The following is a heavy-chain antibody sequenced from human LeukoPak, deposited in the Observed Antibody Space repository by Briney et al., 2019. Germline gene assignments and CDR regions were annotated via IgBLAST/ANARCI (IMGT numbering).Heavy chain of an antibody. Sequence: PSQTLSLTCTVSGGSISSGDYYWSWIRQPPGKGLEWIGYIYYSGSTYYNPSLKSRVTISVDTSKNQFSLKLSSVTAADTAVYYCARSKTFGGVMGPSLRRGQSFDYWGQGTLVTVSS. CDR2: IYYSGST. CDR3: ARSKTFGGVMGPSLRRGQSFDY. CDR1: GGSISSGDYY. J-gene: IGHJ4*02. D-gene: IGHD3-16*01. V-gene: IGHV4-30-4*08.